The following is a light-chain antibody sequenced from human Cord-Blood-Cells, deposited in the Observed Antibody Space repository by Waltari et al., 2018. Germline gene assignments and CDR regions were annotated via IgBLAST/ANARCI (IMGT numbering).Light chain of an antibody. J-gene: IGLJ3*02. CDR3: SSYTSSSTWV. CDR2: DVS. V-gene: IGLV2-14*01. CDR1: SSDVGRYNY. Sequence: QSALTQHASVSGSPGQSITISCTGTSSDVGRYNYVSWYQQHPGKAPKLMIYDVSKRPSGVSNRFSGSKSGNTASLTISGLQAEDEADYYCSSYTSSSTWVFGGGTKLTVL.